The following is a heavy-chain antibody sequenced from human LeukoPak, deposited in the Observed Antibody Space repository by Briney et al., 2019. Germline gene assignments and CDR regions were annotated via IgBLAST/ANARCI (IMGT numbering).Heavy chain of an antibody. CDR3: ARDGGVGDGYEAIDY. V-gene: IGHV3-30-3*01. D-gene: IGHD5-24*01. CDR2: ISYDGSNK. J-gene: IGHJ4*02. CDR1: GFTFSSYA. Sequence: GGSLRLSCAASGFTFSSYAMHWVRQAPGKGLEWVAVISYDGSNKYYADSVKGRFTISRDNSKNTLCLQMNSLRAEDTAVYYCARDGGVGDGYEAIDYWGQGTLVTVSS.